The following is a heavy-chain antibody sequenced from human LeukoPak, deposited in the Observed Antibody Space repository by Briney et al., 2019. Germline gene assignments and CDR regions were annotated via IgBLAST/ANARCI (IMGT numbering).Heavy chain of an antibody. CDR1: GYTFTGYY. D-gene: IGHD1-26*01. CDR2: INPNSGGT. J-gene: IGHJ4*02. Sequence: ASVKVSCKASGYTFTGYYMHWVRQAPGQGLEWMGRINPNSGGTNYAQKFQGRVTMTRVTSISTAYMELSSLRSDDTAMYYCAREVGVGATTSLSYWGQGALVTVSS. V-gene: IGHV1-2*06. CDR3: AREVGVGATTSLSY.